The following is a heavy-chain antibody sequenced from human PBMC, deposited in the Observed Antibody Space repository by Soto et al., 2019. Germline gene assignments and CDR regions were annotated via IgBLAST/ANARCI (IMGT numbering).Heavy chain of an antibody. D-gene: IGHD6-25*01. CDR2: INHSGST. CDR1: GGSFSGYY. V-gene: IGHV4-34*01. CDR3: ARGRGAATIRY. J-gene: IGHJ4*02. Sequence: SETLSLTCAVYGGSFSGYYWSWIRQPPGKGLEWIGEINHSGSTNYNPSLKSRVTISVDTSKNQFSLKLGSVTAADTAVYYCARGRGAATIRYWGQGTLVTVSS.